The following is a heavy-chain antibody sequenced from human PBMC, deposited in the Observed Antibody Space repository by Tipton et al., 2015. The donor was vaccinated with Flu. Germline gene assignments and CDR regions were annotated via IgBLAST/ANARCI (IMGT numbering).Heavy chain of an antibody. Sequence: TLSLTCTVSGGSISSDYWSRIRQPPGKELEWIGYIYHSGGTNYNPSLKSRVTISVDTSKNQFSLRLASVTATDTAVYYCARENWNYVVRSSWLDPWGQGTLVTVSS. D-gene: IGHD1-7*01. V-gene: IGHV4-59*01. CDR3: ARENWNYVVRSSWLDP. CDR2: IYHSGGT. J-gene: IGHJ5*02. CDR1: GGSISSDY.